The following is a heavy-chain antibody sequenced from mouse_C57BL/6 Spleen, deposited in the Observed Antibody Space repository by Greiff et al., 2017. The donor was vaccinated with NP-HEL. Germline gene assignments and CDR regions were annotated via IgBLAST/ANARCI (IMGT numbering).Heavy chain of an antibody. J-gene: IGHJ4*01. CDR1: GYTFTDYE. Sequence: QVQLQQSGAELVRPGASVTLSCKASGYTFTDYEMHWVKQTPVHGLEWIGAIDPETGGTAYNQKFKGKAILTADKSSSTAYMELRSLTSEDSAVYYCTRWLLHAMDYWGQGTSVTVSS. V-gene: IGHV1-15*01. CDR2: IDPETGGT. CDR3: TRWLLHAMDY. D-gene: IGHD2-3*01.